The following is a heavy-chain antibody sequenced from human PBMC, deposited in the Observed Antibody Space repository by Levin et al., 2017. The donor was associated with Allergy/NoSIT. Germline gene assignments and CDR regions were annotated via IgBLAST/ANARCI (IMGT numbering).Heavy chain of an antibody. Sequence: GGSRRLSCAASGFTFSSYAMSWVRQAPGKRLYWVSAISGSGGSTYYADSVKGRFTISRDNSKNTVYLQMNSLRAEDTAVYYCAKNGGYSYGPTYYFDYWGQGTLVTVSS. V-gene: IGHV3-23*01. CDR2: ISGSGGST. D-gene: IGHD5-18*01. CDR3: AKNGGYSYGPTYYFDY. J-gene: IGHJ4*02. CDR1: GFTFSSYA.